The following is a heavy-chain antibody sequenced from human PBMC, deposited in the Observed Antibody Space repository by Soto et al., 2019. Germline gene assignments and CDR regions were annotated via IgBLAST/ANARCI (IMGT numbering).Heavy chain of an antibody. CDR1: GYTFTSYG. D-gene: IGHD3-16*02. J-gene: IGHJ4*02. V-gene: IGHV1-18*01. CDR3: ARERYYDYIWGSYRCYYFDY. CDR2: ISAYNGNT. Sequence: ASVKVSCKASGYTFTSYGISWVRQAPGQGLEWMGWISAYNGNTNYAQKLQGRVTMTTDTSTSTAYMELRSLRSDDTAVYYCARERYYDYIWGSYRCYYFDYWGQGTLVTVSS.